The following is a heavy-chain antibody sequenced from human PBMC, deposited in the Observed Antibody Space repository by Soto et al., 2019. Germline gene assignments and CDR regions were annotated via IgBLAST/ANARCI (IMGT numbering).Heavy chain of an antibody. CDR3: ARDRRGYYDSSGYYSNTGWFDP. Sequence: QVQLVESGGGVVQPGRSLRLSCAASGFTFSSYAMHWVRQAPGKGLEWVAVISYDGSNEYYADSVKGRFTISRDNSKNTLYLQMNSLRAEDTAVYYCARDRRGYYDSSGYYSNTGWFDPWGQGTLVTVSS. V-gene: IGHV3-30-3*01. CDR1: GFTFSSYA. D-gene: IGHD3-22*01. CDR2: ISYDGSNE. J-gene: IGHJ5*02.